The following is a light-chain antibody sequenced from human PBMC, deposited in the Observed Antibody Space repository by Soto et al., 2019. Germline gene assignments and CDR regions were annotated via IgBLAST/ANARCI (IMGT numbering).Light chain of an antibody. Sequence: AIPLTQSPSSLSASVGDRITITCRASQALSSGFAWYQQKPGRAPKLLIYDAFNLESGVPSRFRGDRSGTDFTLTISSLQPEDLATYHCHQFSAVLPAFGGGTRVEL. J-gene: IGKJ4*01. CDR2: DAF. V-gene: IGKV1-13*02. CDR1: QALSSG. CDR3: HQFSAVLPA.